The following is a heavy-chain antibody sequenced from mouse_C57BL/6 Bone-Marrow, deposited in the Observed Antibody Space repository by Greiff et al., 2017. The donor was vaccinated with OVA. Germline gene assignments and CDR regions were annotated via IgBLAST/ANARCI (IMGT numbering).Heavy chain of an antibody. D-gene: IGHD1-1*01. CDR2: INPNNGGT. CDR3: ARPYPFYCYGSSPWFAY. J-gene: IGHJ3*01. V-gene: IGHV1-26*01. Sequence: VQLQQSGPELVKPGASVQISCKASGYTFTDYYMNWVKQSHGKSLEWIGDINPNNGGTNYNQKFKGKATLTVDKSSSTAYMELRSLTSEDSAVYYCARPYPFYCYGSSPWFAYWGQGTLVTVSA. CDR1: GYTFTDYY.